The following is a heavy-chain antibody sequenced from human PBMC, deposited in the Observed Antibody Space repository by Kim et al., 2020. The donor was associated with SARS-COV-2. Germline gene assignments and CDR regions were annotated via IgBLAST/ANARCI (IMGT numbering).Heavy chain of an antibody. J-gene: IGHJ6*02. CDR1: GFTFSSYG. CDR3: ARESGYSSHLTVHYGMDV. D-gene: IGHD5-18*01. CDR2: IWYDGSNK. V-gene: IGHV3-33*01. Sequence: GGSLRLSCAASGFTFSSYGMHWVRQAPGKGLEWVAVIWYDGSNKYYADSVKGRFTISRDNSKNTLYLQMNSLRAEDTAVYYCARESGYSSHLTVHYGMDVWGQGTTVTVSS.